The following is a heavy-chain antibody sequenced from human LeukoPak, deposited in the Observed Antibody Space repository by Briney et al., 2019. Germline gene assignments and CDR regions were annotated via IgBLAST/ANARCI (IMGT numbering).Heavy chain of an antibody. V-gene: IGHV3-48*01. CDR2: ISSSSSTI. Sequence: GGSLRLSCAASGFTFSSYSMNWVRQAPGKGLEWVSYISSSSSTIYYADSVKGRFTISRDNAKNSLYLQMNSLRAEDTAVYYCARYYYDSSGYFWYWGQGTLVTVSS. CDR3: ARYYYDSSGYFWY. D-gene: IGHD3-22*01. CDR1: GFTFSSYS. J-gene: IGHJ4*02.